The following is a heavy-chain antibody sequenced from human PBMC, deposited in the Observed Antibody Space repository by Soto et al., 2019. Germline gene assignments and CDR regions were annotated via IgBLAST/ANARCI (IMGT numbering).Heavy chain of an antibody. Sequence: HPGGSLRLSCAASGFTFSTYAMSWVRQAPGKGLEWVSATSRDAYDIYYADSVKGRFTISRDNSKHMLYLQMNSLRTEDTAVYYCAHPRGYGVFDAYDIWGQGAMVTVSS. V-gene: IGHV3-23*01. CDR2: TSRDAYDI. J-gene: IGHJ3*02. CDR1: GFTFSTYA. D-gene: IGHD4-17*01. CDR3: AHPRGYGVFDAYDI.